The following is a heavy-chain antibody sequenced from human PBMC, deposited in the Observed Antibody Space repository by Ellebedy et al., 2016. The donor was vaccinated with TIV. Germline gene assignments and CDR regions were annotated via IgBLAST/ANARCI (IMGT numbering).Heavy chain of an antibody. V-gene: IGHV3-21*01. D-gene: IGHD2/OR15-2a*01. CDR1: GFTFRSYG. CDR3: ATDRGEWGLLSFYDS. Sequence: GESLKISCVASGFTFRSYGMSWVRQTPGKGLEWVSSISSDLLHIDYTDSVKCRFTISRDNTKNSLSLQMDNLRADDTAVYYCATDRGEWGLLSFYDSWGQGTRVAVST. CDR2: ISSDLLHI. J-gene: IGHJ5*01.